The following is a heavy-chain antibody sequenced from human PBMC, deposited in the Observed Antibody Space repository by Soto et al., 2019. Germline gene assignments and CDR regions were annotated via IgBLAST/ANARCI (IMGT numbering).Heavy chain of an antibody. CDR1: GYTFTSYA. D-gene: IGHD3-10*01. V-gene: IGHV1-3*01. Sequence: ASVKVSCKASGYTFTSYAIYWVRQAPGQRREWMGWINAGNGNTKYSQKFQGRVTITRDTSASTAYMELSSLRSEDTAVYYCARDMGFGLSDYWGQGTLVTVSS. J-gene: IGHJ4*02. CDR3: ARDMGFGLSDY. CDR2: INAGNGNT.